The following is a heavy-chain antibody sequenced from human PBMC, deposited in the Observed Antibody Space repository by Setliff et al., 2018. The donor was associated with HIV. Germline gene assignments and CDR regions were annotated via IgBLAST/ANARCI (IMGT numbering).Heavy chain of an antibody. CDR2: IYYSGST. Sequence: SETLSLTCTVSGASISRGDYYWTWIRQPPGKGLEWIGYIYYSGSTYYNPSLKSRVTISVDTSKNQFSLKLNSVTAADTAVYYCARDPYDTSGYSNYYFDLWGRGTLVTVSS. CDR3: ARDPYDTSGYSNYYFDL. J-gene: IGHJ2*01. CDR1: GASISRGDYY. D-gene: IGHD3-22*01. V-gene: IGHV4-30-4*08.